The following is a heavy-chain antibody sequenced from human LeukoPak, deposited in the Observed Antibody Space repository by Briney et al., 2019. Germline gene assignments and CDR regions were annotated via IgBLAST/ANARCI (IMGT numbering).Heavy chain of an antibody. Sequence: GRSLRLSCAASGFTFSNYDMHWVRQAPGKGLEWVAVVWFDGSNKFYADSVKGRFTISRDNSKNTLYLQMNSLRAEDTAVYYCASSAGALIDCWGQGTLVIVSS. CDR2: VWFDGSNK. CDR3: ASSAGALIDC. CDR1: GFTFSNYD. J-gene: IGHJ4*02. D-gene: IGHD6-19*01. V-gene: IGHV3-33*01.